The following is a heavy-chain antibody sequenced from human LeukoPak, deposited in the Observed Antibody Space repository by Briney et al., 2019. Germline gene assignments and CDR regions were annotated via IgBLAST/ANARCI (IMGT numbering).Heavy chain of an antibody. Sequence: PGGSLRLSCAASGFTFSSYWMHWVRQAPGKGLVWVSRINSDGRSTSCADSVTGRFTMSRDNAKNTLYLQMNSLRAEDTAVYYCVRDVWGDRDSYFDYWGQGTLVTVSS. CDR3: VRDVWGDRDSYFDY. D-gene: IGHD3-16*01. CDR2: INSDGRST. V-gene: IGHV3-74*01. J-gene: IGHJ4*02. CDR1: GFTFSSYW.